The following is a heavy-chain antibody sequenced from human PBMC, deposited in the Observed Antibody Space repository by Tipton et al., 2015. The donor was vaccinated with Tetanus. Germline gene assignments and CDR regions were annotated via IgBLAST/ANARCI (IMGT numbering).Heavy chain of an antibody. CDR1: GGSISSGDFY. D-gene: IGHD2-15*01. CDR3: TRLRYCYGGSCHHDY. Sequence: TLSLTCAVSGGSISSGDFYWSWIRQSPGEGLEWIGYIHYSGYTYYNPSLKSRVTVSEDMSRNQFSLKLSSVTAADTAVYYCTRLRYCYGGSCHHDYWGQGTLVTVSS. CDR2: IHYSGYT. V-gene: IGHV4-30-4*01. J-gene: IGHJ4*02.